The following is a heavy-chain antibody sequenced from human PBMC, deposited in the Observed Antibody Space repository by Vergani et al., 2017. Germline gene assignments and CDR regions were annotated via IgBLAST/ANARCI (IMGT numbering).Heavy chain of an antibody. J-gene: IGHJ6*02. D-gene: IGHD2-21*01. Sequence: EVQLVESGGGIVKPGGSLRLSCVASGFSFRNAWMNWVRRTPGKGLEWVGRIKSTFDRGTTDYAAAVKGRFTISRDDSKNTLFLQMNGLKTEDIGVYYCTTDPRYCGDGSCYWLRDHHYYGMDVWGQGTTVPVSS. CDR3: TTDPRYCGDGSCYWLRDHHYYGMDV. CDR2: IKSTFDRGTT. CDR1: GFSFRNAW. V-gene: IGHV3-15*07.